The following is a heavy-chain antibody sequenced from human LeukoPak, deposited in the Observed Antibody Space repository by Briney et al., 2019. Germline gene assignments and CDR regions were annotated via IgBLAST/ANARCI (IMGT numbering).Heavy chain of an antibody. CDR1: GGSISSYY. D-gene: IGHD3-3*01. CDR2: INHSGST. V-gene: IGHV4-34*01. J-gene: IGHJ6*03. CDR3: ARGLLGDFWSGYHYYYYYYMDV. Sequence: PSETLSLTCTVSGGSISSYYWSWIRQPPGKGLEWIGEINHSGSTNYNPSLKSRVTISVDTSKNQFSLKLSSVTAADTAVYYCARGLLGDFWSGYHYYYYYYMDVWGKGTTVTVSS.